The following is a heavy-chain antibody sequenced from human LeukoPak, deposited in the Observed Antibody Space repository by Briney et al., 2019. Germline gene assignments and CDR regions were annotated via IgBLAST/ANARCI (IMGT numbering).Heavy chain of an antibody. CDR2: IWYDGSNK. D-gene: IGHD3-9*01. Sequence: PGGSLRLSCAASGFTFSSYGMHWVRQAPGKGLEWVAVIWYDGSNKYYADSVKGRFTISRDNSKNTLYLQMNSLRAEDTVFFHGEDGIRYFDCLDYWGQGTLVTVSS. V-gene: IGHV3-33*01. CDR1: GFTFSSYG. J-gene: IGHJ4*02. CDR3: EDGIRYFDCLDY.